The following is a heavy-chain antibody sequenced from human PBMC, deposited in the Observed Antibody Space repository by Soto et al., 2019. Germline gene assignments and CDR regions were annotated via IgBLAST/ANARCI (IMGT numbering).Heavy chain of an antibody. CDR1: GFTFSNAW. D-gene: IGHD6-13*01. V-gene: IGHV3-15*01. CDR3: TTEGKQQLVQFWYFDL. CDR2: IKSKTDGGTT. Sequence: GGSLRLSCAASGFTFSNAWMSWVRQAPGKGLEWVGRIKSKTDGGTTDYAAPVKGRFTISRDDSKNTLYLQMNSLKTEDTAVYYCTTEGKQQLVQFWYFDLWGRGTLVTVSS. J-gene: IGHJ2*01.